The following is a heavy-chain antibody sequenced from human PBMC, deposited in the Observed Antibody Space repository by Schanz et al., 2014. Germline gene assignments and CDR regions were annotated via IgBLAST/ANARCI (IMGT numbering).Heavy chain of an antibody. CDR2: MNPNSGNT. J-gene: IGHJ2*01. CDR1: GYTFTSYD. V-gene: IGHV1-8*01. D-gene: IGHD2-2*02. Sequence: QVQLVQSGAEVKKPGASVKVSCKASGYTFTSYDINWVRQATGQGLEWMGWMNPNSGNTGYAQKCQGRVTMTRNTSISTAYMELSSLRSEDTAVYYCARGRYCSSTSCYNRNWYFDLWGRGTLVTVSS. CDR3: ARGRYCSSTSCYNRNWYFDL.